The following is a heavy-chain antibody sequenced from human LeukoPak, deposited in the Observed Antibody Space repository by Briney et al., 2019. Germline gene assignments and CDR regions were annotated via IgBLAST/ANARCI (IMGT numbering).Heavy chain of an antibody. Sequence: ASVKVFCKASGVTFSSYAISWVRQAPGQGLEWMGGIIPIFGTANYAQKFQGRVTITADESTSTAYMELSSLRSEDTAVYYCANIVGATRGYWGQGTLVTVSS. J-gene: IGHJ4*02. CDR2: IIPIFGTA. D-gene: IGHD1-26*01. CDR1: GVTFSSYA. CDR3: ANIVGATRGY. V-gene: IGHV1-69*01.